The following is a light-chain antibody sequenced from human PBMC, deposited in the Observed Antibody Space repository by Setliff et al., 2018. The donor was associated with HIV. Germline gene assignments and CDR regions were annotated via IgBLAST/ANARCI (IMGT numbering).Light chain of an antibody. CDR1: SSDVDGYNY. V-gene: IGLV2-14*01. J-gene: IGLJ1*01. CDR3: SSYAITNTLP. Sequence: QSALTQPASVSGSPGQSITISCTGTSSDVDGYNYVSWYQQHPGKAPKLIIYEVKNRPSGVSNRFSGSKSGNTASLTISGLQAEDEADYYCSSYAITNTLPFGTGTKVTVL. CDR2: EVK.